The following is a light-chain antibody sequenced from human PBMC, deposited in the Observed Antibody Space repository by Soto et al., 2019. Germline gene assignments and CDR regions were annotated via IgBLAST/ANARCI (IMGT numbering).Light chain of an antibody. CDR2: DAS. J-gene: IGKJ1*01. V-gene: IGKV1-9*01. CDR1: QDIRNY. CDR3: QQYNDHRT. Sequence: IQLTQSPSSLSASVGDRVTVTCRASQDIRNYLAWYQQKPGKAPKLLICDASTLYSGVPSRFSGSGSGTEFTLTISSLQPDDFATYYCQQYNDHRTFGQGTKVDIK.